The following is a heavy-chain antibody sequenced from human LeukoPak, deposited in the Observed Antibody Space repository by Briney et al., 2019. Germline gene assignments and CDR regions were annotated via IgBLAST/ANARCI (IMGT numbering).Heavy chain of an antibody. CDR2: ISGSGGST. Sequence: GGSLRLSCAASGFTFSSYAMSWVRQAPGKGLEWVSAISGSGGSTYYADSVKGRFTISRDNSKNTLYLQMNSLRAEDTAVYYCAKDPLRYFDWLLSTDFDYWGQGTLVTVSS. J-gene: IGHJ4*02. D-gene: IGHD3-9*01. CDR1: GFTFSSYA. CDR3: AKDPLRYFDWLLSTDFDY. V-gene: IGHV3-23*01.